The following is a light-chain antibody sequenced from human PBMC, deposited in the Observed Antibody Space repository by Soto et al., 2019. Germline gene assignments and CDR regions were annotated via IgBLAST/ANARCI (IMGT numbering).Light chain of an antibody. CDR3: AAWDDSLSGLYV. CDR1: SSNIGSNY. Sequence: CVLTQPPSASGTPGQRVTISCSGSSSNIGSNYVYWYQQLPGTAPKLLIYRNNQRPSGVPDRFSGSKSGTSASLAISGLRSEDAADYYCAAWDDSLSGLYVFGTGTKLTVL. J-gene: IGLJ1*01. CDR2: RNN. V-gene: IGLV1-47*01.